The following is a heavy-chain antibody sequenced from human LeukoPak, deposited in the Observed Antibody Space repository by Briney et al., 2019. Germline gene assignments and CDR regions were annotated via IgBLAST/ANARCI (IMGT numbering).Heavy chain of an antibody. D-gene: IGHD2-15*01. Sequence: GESLKISCKGSGFSINNYWIGWVRQMPGKGLEWMGIIYPADSDIRYSPSFQGQVTISADKSISTAYLQWSSLKASDTAMYYCARQEYCSGGSCYTWFDPWGQRTLVTVSS. CDR1: GFSINNYW. CDR3: ARQEYCSGGSCYTWFDP. V-gene: IGHV5-51*01. J-gene: IGHJ5*02. CDR2: IYPADSDI.